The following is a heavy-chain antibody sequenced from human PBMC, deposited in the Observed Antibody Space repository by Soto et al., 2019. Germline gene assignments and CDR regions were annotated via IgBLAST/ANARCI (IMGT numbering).Heavy chain of an antibody. Sequence: GGSLRLSCAASGFTFSDYYMSWIRQAPGKGLEWVSYISSSGSTIYYADSVKGRFTISRENAKNSLYLQMNSLRAEDTAVYYCARDQLLYCSGGSCYSPGAFDIWGQGTMVTVSS. CDR3: ARDQLLYCSGGSCYSPGAFDI. CDR1: GFTFSDYY. V-gene: IGHV3-11*01. J-gene: IGHJ3*02. CDR2: ISSSGSTI. D-gene: IGHD2-15*01.